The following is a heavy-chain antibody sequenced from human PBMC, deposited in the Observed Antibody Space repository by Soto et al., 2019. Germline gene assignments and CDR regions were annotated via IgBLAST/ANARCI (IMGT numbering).Heavy chain of an antibody. J-gene: IGHJ6*02. CDR3: ARASGPTGYYYYGMDV. CDR1: GYTFTGYY. CDR2: INPNSGGT. Sequence: ASVKVSCKASGYTFTGYYMHWVRQAHGQGLEWMGWINPNSGGTNYAQKFQGWVTMTRDTSISTAYMELSRLRSDDTAVYYCARASGPTGYYYYGMDVWGQGTTVTVSS. D-gene: IGHD5-12*01. V-gene: IGHV1-2*04.